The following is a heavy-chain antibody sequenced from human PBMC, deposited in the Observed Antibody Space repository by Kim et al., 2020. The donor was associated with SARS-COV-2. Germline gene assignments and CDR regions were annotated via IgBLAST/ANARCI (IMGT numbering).Heavy chain of an antibody. V-gene: IGHV3-72*01. CDR3: TRGGFQHAYDV. Sequence: GGSLRLSCVGSGFSFSDHYMDWARQAPGKGLEWVGRIRKKSDSYSTEYAASVKGRFTVSRDDSKSSLYLQMNGLKAEDAAVYFCTRGGFQHAYDVWGQGT. D-gene: IGHD1-26*01. CDR1: GFSFSDHY. J-gene: IGHJ3*01. CDR2: IRKKSDSYST.